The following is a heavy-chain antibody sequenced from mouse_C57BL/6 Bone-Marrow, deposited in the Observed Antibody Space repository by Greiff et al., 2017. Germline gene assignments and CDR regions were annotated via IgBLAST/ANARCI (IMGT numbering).Heavy chain of an antibody. J-gene: IGHJ2*01. D-gene: IGHD1-1*01. CDR1: GYTFTSYW. CDR3: ARDLIITTVVATDY. V-gene: IGHV1-69*01. CDR2: IDPSDSYT. Sequence: QVQLQQPGAELVMPGASVKLSCKASGYTFTSYWMHWVKQRPGQGLEWIGEIDPSDSYTNYNQKFKGKSTLTVDKSCSTAYMQLSSLTSEDSAVYYCARDLIITTVVATDYWGQGTTLTVSS.